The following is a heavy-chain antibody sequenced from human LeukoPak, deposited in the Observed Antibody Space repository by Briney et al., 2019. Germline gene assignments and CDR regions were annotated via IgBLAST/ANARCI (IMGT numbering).Heavy chain of an antibody. V-gene: IGHV3-23*01. J-gene: IGHJ6*02. CDR3: ARGGSMDV. CDR2: ISGSGGST. Sequence: GGSLRLSCAGAGFTFSNYGMHWVRQAPGKGLEWVSAISGSGGSTFYADSVKGRFTVSRDNAKNSLSLQMNSLRVEDTAVYFCARGGSMDVWGQGTAVTVSS. CDR1: GFTFSNYG.